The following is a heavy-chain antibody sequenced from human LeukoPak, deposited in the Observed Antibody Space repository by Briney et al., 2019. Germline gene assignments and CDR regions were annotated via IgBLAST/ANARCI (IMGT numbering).Heavy chain of an antibody. CDR1: GGTFSSYA. Sequence: ASVKVSCKASGGTFSSYAITWVRQAPGQGLEWMGGIIPIFGTATYAQKFQGRVTITTDESSSTAYMELSSLRAEDTAVYYCANAPYYYMDVWGKGTTVTVSS. CDR2: IIPIFGTA. CDR3: ANAPYYYMDV. D-gene: IGHD2-2*01. V-gene: IGHV1-69*05. J-gene: IGHJ6*03.